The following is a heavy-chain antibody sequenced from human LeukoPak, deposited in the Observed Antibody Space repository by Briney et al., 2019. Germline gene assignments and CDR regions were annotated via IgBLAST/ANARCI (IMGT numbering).Heavy chain of an antibody. Sequence: SVKVSCKASGGTFSSYAISWVRQAPRQGVTWMGGIIPIFGTANYAQKFQGRVTITTDESTSTAYMELSSLRSDDTAVYYCARETSYRWGSHYYYYMDVWGKGTTVTVSS. CDR3: ARETSYRWGSHYYYYMDV. J-gene: IGHJ6*03. D-gene: IGHD7-27*01. V-gene: IGHV1-69*05. CDR2: IIPIFGTA. CDR1: GGTFSSYA.